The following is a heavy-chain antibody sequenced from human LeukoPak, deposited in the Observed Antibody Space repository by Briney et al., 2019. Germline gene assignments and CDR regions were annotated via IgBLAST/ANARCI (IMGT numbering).Heavy chain of an antibody. D-gene: IGHD4-17*01. Sequence: GGSLRLSCAASGFTFSSYGMHWVRQAPGKGLEWVAVIWYDGSNKYYADSVKGRFTISRDNSKHPLYMQMNSLRAEDTAVYYCAREASRGYGDPFDYWGQGTLVTVSS. J-gene: IGHJ4*02. CDR1: GFTFSSYG. V-gene: IGHV3-33*01. CDR2: IWYDGSNK. CDR3: AREASRGYGDPFDY.